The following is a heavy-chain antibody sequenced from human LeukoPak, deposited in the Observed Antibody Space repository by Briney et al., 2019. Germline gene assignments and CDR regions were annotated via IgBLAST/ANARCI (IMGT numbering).Heavy chain of an antibody. CDR1: GFTFSSYG. D-gene: IGHD3-3*01. CDR2: ISGSGGST. Sequence: GGTLRLSCAASGFTFSSYGMSWVRQAPGKGLEWVSAISGSGGSTYYADSVKGRFTISRDNSKNTLYLQMNSLRAEDTAVYYCAKVMEWLRREYFDYWGQGTLATVSS. J-gene: IGHJ4*02. CDR3: AKVMEWLRREYFDY. V-gene: IGHV3-23*01.